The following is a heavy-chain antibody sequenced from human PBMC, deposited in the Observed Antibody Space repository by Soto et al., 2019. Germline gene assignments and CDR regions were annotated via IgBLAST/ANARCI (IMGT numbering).Heavy chain of an antibody. V-gene: IGHV3-23*01. J-gene: IGHJ4*02. Sequence: GGSLRLSCAASGFTFSSYAMSWVRQAPGKGLEWVSAISGSGGSTYYADSVKGRFTISRDNSKNTLYLQMNSLRAEDTAVYYCAKSRAGYYDSSGYPFPFDYWGQGTLVTVSS. CDR2: ISGSGGST. CDR1: GFTFSSYA. D-gene: IGHD3-22*01. CDR3: AKSRAGYYDSSGYPFPFDY.